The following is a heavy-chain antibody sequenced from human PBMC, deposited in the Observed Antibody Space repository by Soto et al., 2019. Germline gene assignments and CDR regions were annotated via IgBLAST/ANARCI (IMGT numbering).Heavy chain of an antibody. CDR3: ARELLWPSSSPLGYYGMDV. D-gene: IGHD6-6*01. J-gene: IGHJ6*02. CDR1: GGTFSSYA. V-gene: IGHV1-69*13. CDR2: IIPIFDTA. Sequence: SVKVSCKASGGTFSSYAISWVRQAPGQGLEWMGGIIPIFDTANYAQKFQGRVTITADESTSTAYMELSSLRSEDTAVYYCARELLWPSSSPLGYYGMDVWGQGTTVTVSS.